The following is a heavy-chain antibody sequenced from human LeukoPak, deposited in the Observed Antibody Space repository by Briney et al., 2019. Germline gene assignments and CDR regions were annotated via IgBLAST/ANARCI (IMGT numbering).Heavy chain of an antibody. Sequence: PSETLSLTCAVYGGSFSGYYWSWIRQPPGKGLEWIGEINNSGSTNYNPSLKSRVTISVDTSKNQFSLKLSSVTAADTAVYYCARGGYYGSGSRNWGQGTLVTVSS. V-gene: IGHV4-34*01. J-gene: IGHJ4*02. CDR3: ARGGYYGSGSRN. CDR1: GGSFSGYY. D-gene: IGHD3-10*01. CDR2: INNSGST.